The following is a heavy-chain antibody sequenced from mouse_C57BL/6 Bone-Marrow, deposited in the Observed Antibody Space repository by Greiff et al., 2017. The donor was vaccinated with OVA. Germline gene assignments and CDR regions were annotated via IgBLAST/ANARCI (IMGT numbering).Heavy chain of an antibody. CDR3: ARETAHYAMDY. CDR2: IYPGSGST. Sequence: QVQLQQPGAELVKPGASVKMSCKASGYTFTSYWITWVKQRPGQGLEWIGDIYPGSGSTNYNEKFKGKATLTVDTSSSTAYMQLSSLTSEDSAVYYCARETAHYAMDYWGQGTSVTVSS. CDR1: GYTFTSYW. J-gene: IGHJ4*01. V-gene: IGHV1-55*01. D-gene: IGHD3-1*01.